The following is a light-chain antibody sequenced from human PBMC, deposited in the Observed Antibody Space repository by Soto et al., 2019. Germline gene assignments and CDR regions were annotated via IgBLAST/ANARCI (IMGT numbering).Light chain of an antibody. CDR1: QIVYNGY. J-gene: IGKJ1*01. Sequence: NVSTQSPGTLSLSPGQSATLSCRASQIVYNGYLAWYQQKPGQPPRLLIFGASTRASGVPDRFSGSESGTDFTLTINRLQPEDFAVYYCQQYVSSPRTFGQGTKVDIK. CDR2: GAS. CDR3: QQYVSSPRT. V-gene: IGKV3-20*01.